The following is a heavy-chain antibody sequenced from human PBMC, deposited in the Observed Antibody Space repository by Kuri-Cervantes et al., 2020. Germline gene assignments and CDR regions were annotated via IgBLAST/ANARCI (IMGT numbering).Heavy chain of an antibody. CDR2: ISYDGSNK. V-gene: IGHV3-30-3*01. CDR3: ARSDSSSWDRDFYFDY. Sequence: GGSLRLSCAASGFTFSSYAMHWVRQAPGKGLEWVAVISYDGSNKYYADSVKGRFTISRDNSKNTLYLQMNSLRAEDTAVYYCARSDSSSWDRDFYFDYWGQGILVTVSS. D-gene: IGHD6-13*01. CDR1: GFTFSSYA. J-gene: IGHJ4*02.